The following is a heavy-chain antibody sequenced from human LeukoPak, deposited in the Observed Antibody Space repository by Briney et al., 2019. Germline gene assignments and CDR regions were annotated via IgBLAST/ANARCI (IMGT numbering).Heavy chain of an antibody. D-gene: IGHD2-2*01. CDR1: GYTFTGYY. V-gene: IGHV1-2*02. Sequence: ASVKVSCKASGYTFTGYYMHWVRQAPGQGLEWMGWINPSSGGTNYAQKFQGRVTMTRDTSISTAYMELSRLRSDDTAVYYCTIPENYFISTSCYDWFDPWGQGTLVTVFS. CDR2: INPSSGGT. J-gene: IGHJ5*02. CDR3: TIPENYFISTSCYDWFDP.